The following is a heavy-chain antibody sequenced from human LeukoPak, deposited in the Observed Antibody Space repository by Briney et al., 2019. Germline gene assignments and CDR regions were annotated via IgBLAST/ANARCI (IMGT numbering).Heavy chain of an antibody. Sequence: PGRSLRLSCTASGFSFSRSGMHWVRQAPGKGLGWVAVMSFDGSIEFYTDSVKGRFTISRDNSKNTLYLQMNSLRAEDTAVYYCAKGMWVVRGVIGDAFDIWGQGTMVTVSS. CDR2: MSFDGSIE. D-gene: IGHD3-10*01. J-gene: IGHJ3*02. CDR3: AKGMWVVRGVIGDAFDI. CDR1: GFSFSRSG. V-gene: IGHV3-30*18.